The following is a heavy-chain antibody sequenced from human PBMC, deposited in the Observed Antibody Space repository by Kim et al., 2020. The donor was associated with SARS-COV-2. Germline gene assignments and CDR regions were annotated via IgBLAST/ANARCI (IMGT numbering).Heavy chain of an antibody. Sequence: GGSLRLSCAASGFTFSSYEMNWVRQAPGKGLEWVSYISSRGITIYYADSVKGRFTISRDNAKNSLYLQMNSLRAEDTAIYYCARGXSSGXGXTXWGQGTLXXXSS. J-gene: IGHJ4*02. CDR1: GFTFSSYE. V-gene: IGHV3-48*03. D-gene: IGHD6-19*01. CDR2: ISSRGITI. CDR3: ARGXSSGXGXTX.